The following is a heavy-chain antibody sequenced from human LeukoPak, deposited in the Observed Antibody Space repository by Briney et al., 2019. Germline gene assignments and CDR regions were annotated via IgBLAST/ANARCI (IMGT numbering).Heavy chain of an antibody. D-gene: IGHD4-17*01. Sequence: PSETLSLTCAVYGGSFSGYYWSWIRQPPGKGLGWIGEINHSRSTKYNPSLKSRVTISVDTSKNQFSLKLSSVTAADTAVYYCARQTVTTFKNWFDPWGQGTLVTVSS. V-gene: IGHV4-34*01. CDR3: ARQTVTTFKNWFDP. CDR2: INHSRST. CDR1: GGSFSGYY. J-gene: IGHJ5*02.